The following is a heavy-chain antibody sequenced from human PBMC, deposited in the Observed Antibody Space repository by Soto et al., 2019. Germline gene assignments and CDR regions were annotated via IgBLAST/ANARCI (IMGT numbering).Heavy chain of an antibody. D-gene: IGHD5-18*01. J-gene: IGHJ4*02. CDR1: GFTFSKFW. Sequence: GGSLRLSCAASGFTFSKFWMHWVRQAPGKGLVWVSRIYSDGSGPMYADSVKGRFTISRDNAKSTLYLQMNSLRAEDTAVYYCATLNSFGSDYWGRGTLVTVSS. CDR3: ATLNSFGSDY. V-gene: IGHV3-74*03. CDR2: IYSDGSGP.